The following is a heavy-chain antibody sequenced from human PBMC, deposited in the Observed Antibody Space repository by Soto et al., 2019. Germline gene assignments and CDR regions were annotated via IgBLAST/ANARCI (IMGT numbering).Heavy chain of an antibody. V-gene: IGHV1-69*13. CDR2: IIPIFGTA. Sequence: ASVKVSCKASGGTFSSYAISWVRQAPGQGLEWMGGIIPIFGTANYAQKFQGRVTITADESTSTAYMELSSLRSEDTAVYYCARSNSYYGSGSYPYYFDYWGQGTLVTVSS. D-gene: IGHD3-10*01. J-gene: IGHJ4*02. CDR3: ARSNSYYGSGSYPYYFDY. CDR1: GGTFSSYA.